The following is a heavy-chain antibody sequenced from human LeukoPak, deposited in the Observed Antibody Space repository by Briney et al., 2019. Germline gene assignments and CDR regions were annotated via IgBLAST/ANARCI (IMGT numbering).Heavy chain of an antibody. CDR3: ARLLAIAVADLYYFDY. CDR1: GFTFSSYW. V-gene: IGHV3-7*03. CDR2: IKEDESDE. Sequence: GGSLRLSCEASGFTFSSYWMSWVRQAPGKGLEWVAHIKEDESDEYYVDSVRGRFTISRDNAKNSLYLQMNSLRAEDTAVYYCARLLAIAVADLYYFDYWGQGTLVTVSS. J-gene: IGHJ4*02. D-gene: IGHD6-19*01.